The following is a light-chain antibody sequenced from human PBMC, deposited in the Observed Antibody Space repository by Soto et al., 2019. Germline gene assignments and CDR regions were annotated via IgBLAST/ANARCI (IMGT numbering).Light chain of an antibody. CDR2: SVS. J-gene: IGKJ5*01. V-gene: IGKV1-39*01. Sequence: DIQMTQSPSSLSASVGDRVTISCQASQDISNSLNWYQQKPGKAPKLLIYSVSSLQSGVPSRFSGSGSGTDFTLTISSLEPEDFAVYYCQQRNNWPPEITFGQGTRLEIK. CDR1: QDISNS. CDR3: QQRNNWPPEIT.